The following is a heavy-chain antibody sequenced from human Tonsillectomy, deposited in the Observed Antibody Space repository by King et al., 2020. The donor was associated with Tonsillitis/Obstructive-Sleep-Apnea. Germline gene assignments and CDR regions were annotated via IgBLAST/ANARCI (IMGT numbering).Heavy chain of an antibody. CDR1: GYTFTSHG. V-gene: IGHV1-18*01. CDR2: ISTYNAYT. J-gene: IGHJ3*02. D-gene: IGHD2-21*01. Sequence: VQLVESGAEVKKPGASVKVSCKASGYTFTSHGISWVRQASGQGLEWMGWISTYNAYTNYAQKLQGRVTMTTDTSTSTAYMELRSLRSDDTAVYYCASVTPAHCTFDAFDNWGQGTMVTVSS. CDR3: ASVTPAHCTFDAFDN.